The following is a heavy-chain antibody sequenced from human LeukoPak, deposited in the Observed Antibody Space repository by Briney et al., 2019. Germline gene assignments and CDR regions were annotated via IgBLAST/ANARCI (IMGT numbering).Heavy chain of an antibody. CDR2: INPNSGGT. V-gene: IGHV1-2*02. Sequence: GASVKVSCKASGYTFTGYYMHWVRQAPGQGLEWMGWINPNSGGTNYAQKFQGRVTMTRDTSISTAYMELSRLRSDDTAVYYCAREFRDGYYYYGMDVWGQGTTVTVSS. CDR1: GYTFTGYY. J-gene: IGHJ6*02. D-gene: IGHD5-24*01. CDR3: AREFRDGYYYYGMDV.